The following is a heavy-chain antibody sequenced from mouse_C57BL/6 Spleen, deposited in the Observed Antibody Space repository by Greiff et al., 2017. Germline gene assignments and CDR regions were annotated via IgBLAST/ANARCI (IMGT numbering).Heavy chain of an antibody. V-gene: IGHV1-64*01. J-gene: IGHJ2*01. D-gene: IGHD2-2*01. Sequence: QVQLQQSGAELVKPGASVKLSCKASGYTFTSYWMHWVKQRPGPGLEWIGMIHPNSGSTNYNEKFKSKATLTVDKSSSTAYMQLSSLTSEDSAVYYCAYGYDGDFDYWGQGTTLTVSS. CDR1: GYTFTSYW. CDR3: AYGYDGDFDY. CDR2: IHPNSGST.